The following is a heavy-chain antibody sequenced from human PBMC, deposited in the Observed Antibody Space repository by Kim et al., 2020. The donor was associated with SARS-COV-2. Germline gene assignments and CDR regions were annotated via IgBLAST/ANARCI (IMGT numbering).Heavy chain of an antibody. J-gene: IGHJ4*02. D-gene: IGHD6-13*01. Sequence: SETLSLICTVSGGSISSYYWSWIRQPPGKGLEWIGYIYYSGSTNYNPSLKSRVTISVDTSKNQFSLKLSSVTAADTAVYYCARGVPGYSSSWYPIQFDYWGQGTLVTVSS. CDR3: ARGVPGYSSSWYPIQFDY. CDR2: IYYSGST. CDR1: GGSISSYY. V-gene: IGHV4-59*01.